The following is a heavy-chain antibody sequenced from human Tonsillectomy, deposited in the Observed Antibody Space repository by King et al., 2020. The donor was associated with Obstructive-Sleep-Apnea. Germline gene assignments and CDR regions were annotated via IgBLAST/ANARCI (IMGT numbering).Heavy chain of an antibody. D-gene: IGHD3-10*01. CDR1: GFTFSSYA. CDR2: ISGSGGCT. J-gene: IGHJ6*02. Sequence: VQLVESGGGLVQPGGSLRLSCAASGFTFSSYAMSWVRQAPGKGLEWVSAISGSGGCTYYADSVKGRFTISRDNSKNTLYLQMNSLRAEDTAVYYSAKSLIRGNYYYYGMDVWGQGTTVTVSS. CDR3: AKSLIRGNYYYYGMDV. V-gene: IGHV3-23*04.